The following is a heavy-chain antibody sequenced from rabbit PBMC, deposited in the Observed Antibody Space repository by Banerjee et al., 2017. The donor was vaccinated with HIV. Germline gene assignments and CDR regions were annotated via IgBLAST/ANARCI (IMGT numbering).Heavy chain of an antibody. CDR1: GFDFSSGYD. V-gene: IGHV1S45*01. Sequence: QEQLVESGGGLVQPEGSLTLTCKASGFDFSSGYDMCWVRQAPGKGLEWIACIYTGDGNTYYASWAKGRFTISKTSSTTVTLQMTSLTAADTATYFCASVYTTAWLDLWGPGTLVTVS. CDR3: ASVYTTAWLDL. CDR2: IYTGDGNT. J-gene: IGHJ5*01. D-gene: IGHD1-1*01.